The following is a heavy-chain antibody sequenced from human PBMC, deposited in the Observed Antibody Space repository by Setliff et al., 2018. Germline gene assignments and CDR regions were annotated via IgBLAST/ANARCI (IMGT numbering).Heavy chain of an antibody. CDR1: GFTFSSYW. Sequence: GGSLRLSCAASGFTFSSYWMTWVRQAPGKGLEWVANIKQDGGKTYYVDSVKGRFSISRDNAKNSLYLQMNSLRAEDTAVYYCAKDYSMAITVGYFQHWGHGTLVTVSS. D-gene: IGHD1-20*01. CDR2: IKQDGGKT. CDR3: AKDYSMAITVGYFQH. J-gene: IGHJ1*01. V-gene: IGHV3-7*01.